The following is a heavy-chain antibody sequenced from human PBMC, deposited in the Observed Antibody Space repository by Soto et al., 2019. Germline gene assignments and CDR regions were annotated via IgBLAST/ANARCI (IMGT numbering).Heavy chain of an antibody. J-gene: IGHJ5*02. CDR1: GGTFSSYA. V-gene: IGHV1-69*05. D-gene: IGHD1-26*01. CDR2: IIPIFGTA. CDR3: ARTPTP. Sequence: GASVKVSCKASGGTFSSYAISWVRQAPGQGLEWMGGIIPIFGTANYAQKFQGRVTMTRDTSTSTVYMELSSLRSEDTAVYYCARTPTPWGQGTLVTVSS.